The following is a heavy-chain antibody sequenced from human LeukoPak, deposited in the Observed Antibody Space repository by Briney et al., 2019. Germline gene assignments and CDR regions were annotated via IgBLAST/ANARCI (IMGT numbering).Heavy chain of an antibody. CDR3: AKNAVGANYYFDY. CDR1: GFTVSSNY. V-gene: IGHV3-66*01. J-gene: IGHJ4*02. CDR2: IYSGGST. Sequence: GGSLRLSCAASGFTVSSNYMSWVRQAPGKGLEWVSVIYSGGSTYYADSVKGRFTISRDNSKNTLYLQMNSLRAEDTAVYYCAKNAVGANYYFDYWGQGTLVTVSS. D-gene: IGHD1-26*01.